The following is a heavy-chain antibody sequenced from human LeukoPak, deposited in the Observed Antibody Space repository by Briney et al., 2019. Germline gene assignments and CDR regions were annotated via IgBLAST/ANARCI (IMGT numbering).Heavy chain of an antibody. D-gene: IGHD6-13*01. Sequence: SVKVSCKASGGTFSSYAISWVRQAPGQGLEWMGRIIPIFGTANYAQKFQGRVTITTDESTSTAYMELSSLRSEDTAVYYWARGDSSSWYGGHWFDPWGQGTLVTVSS. J-gene: IGHJ5*02. CDR3: ARGDSSSWYGGHWFDP. V-gene: IGHV1-69*05. CDR1: GGTFSSYA. CDR2: IIPIFGTA.